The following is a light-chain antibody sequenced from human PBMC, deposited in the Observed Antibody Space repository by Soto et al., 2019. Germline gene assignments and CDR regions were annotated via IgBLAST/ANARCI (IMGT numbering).Light chain of an antibody. J-gene: IGKJ4*01. Sequence: IQLTQSPSSLSASVGDRFTITCRAIQGISSFLAWYQQKPGKAPNLLIYAASTLQSGVPSRFSGGGSGTDFTLTIDRLQPEDFATYYCQQVDVYPSTFGGGTKVDI. CDR3: QQVDVYPST. V-gene: IGKV1-9*01. CDR2: AAS. CDR1: QGISSF.